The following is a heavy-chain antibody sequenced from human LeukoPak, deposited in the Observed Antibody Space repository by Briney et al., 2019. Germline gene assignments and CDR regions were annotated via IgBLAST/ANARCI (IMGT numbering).Heavy chain of an antibody. CDR3: ARRVRLRYWSSTSCPGYFDY. D-gene: IGHD2-2*01. CDR1: GGSISSYY. CDR2: IYYSGST. J-gene: IGHJ4*02. Sequence: ASETLSLTCTVSGGSISSYYWSWIRQPPGKGLEWIGYIYYSGSTNYNPSLKSRVTISIDTSKNQFSLKLSSVTAADTAVYYCARRVRLRYWSSTSCPGYFDYWGQGTLVTVSS. V-gene: IGHV4-59*01.